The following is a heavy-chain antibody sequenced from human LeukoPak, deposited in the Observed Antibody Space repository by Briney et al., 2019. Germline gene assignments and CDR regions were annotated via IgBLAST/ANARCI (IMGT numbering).Heavy chain of an antibody. CDR2: IKGKAGGETT. CDR3: AEDVPLTVGRSLFY. D-gene: IGHD2-15*01. J-gene: IGHJ4*02. V-gene: IGHV3-15*01. Sequence: PGGSLSLPCTPSGFLFSGDWMTWVRQAPGKGLEWVGLIKGKAGGETTHYAAPVKGRFTISRDDSRNTLYLPMNSLKTEDTALYYCAEDVPLTVGRSLFYWCERTLVSVSS. CDR1: GFLFSGDW.